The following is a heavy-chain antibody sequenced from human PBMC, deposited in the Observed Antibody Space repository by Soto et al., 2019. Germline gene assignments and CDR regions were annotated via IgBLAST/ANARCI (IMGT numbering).Heavy chain of an antibody. Sequence: GGSLGLSGAASGFTVSSNYMGWVRQAPGKGLEWVSVIYSGGSTYYADSVKGRFTISRDNSKNTLYLQMNSLRAEDTAVYYCARDIIYGDPVSYWGQGTLVTVSS. CDR2: IYSGGST. CDR3: ARDIIYGDPVSY. CDR1: GFTVSSNY. D-gene: IGHD4-17*01. J-gene: IGHJ4*02. V-gene: IGHV3-66*01.